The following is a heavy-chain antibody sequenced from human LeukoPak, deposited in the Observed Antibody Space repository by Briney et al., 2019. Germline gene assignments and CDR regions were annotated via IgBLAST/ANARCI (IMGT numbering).Heavy chain of an antibody. V-gene: IGHV3-33*06. Sequence: GGSPRLSCAASGFTFRSYGMHWVRQAPGKGLEWVAVIWYDGSNKYYADSVKGRFTISRDNSKNTLYLQMNSLRAEDTAVYYCAKDPNGSWSFDYWGQGTLVTVSS. CDR2: IWYDGSNK. CDR1: GFTFRSYG. J-gene: IGHJ4*02. D-gene: IGHD1-26*01. CDR3: AKDPNGSWSFDY.